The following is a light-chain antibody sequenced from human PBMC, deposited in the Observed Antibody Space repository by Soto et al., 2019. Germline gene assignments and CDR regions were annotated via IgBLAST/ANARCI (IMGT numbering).Light chain of an antibody. CDR3: QQYNSYSGT. CDR1: QSISSW. J-gene: IGKJ1*01. Sequence: DIQMTQSPSTLSASVGDRVTITCRASQSISSWLAWYQQKPGKAPKLLIYDASSLESGVPSRFSGSGSGTEFTLTISSLQPDDFATYYCQQYNSYSGTVGQGTKVEL. CDR2: DAS. V-gene: IGKV1-5*01.